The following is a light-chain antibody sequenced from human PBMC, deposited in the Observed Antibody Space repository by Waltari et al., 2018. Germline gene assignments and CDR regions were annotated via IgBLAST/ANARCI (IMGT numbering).Light chain of an antibody. V-gene: IGLV2-11*01. Sequence: QSALTQPRSVSGSPGQSVTISCTGTSSDVGGYNSVSWYQQHPGKAPKLMIYDVSKRPSGAHDRFSGSKSGNTASLTISGLQAEDEADYYCCSYAGSYTVVFGTGTKVTVL. CDR3: CSYAGSYTVV. CDR1: SSDVGGYNS. CDR2: DVS. J-gene: IGLJ1*01.